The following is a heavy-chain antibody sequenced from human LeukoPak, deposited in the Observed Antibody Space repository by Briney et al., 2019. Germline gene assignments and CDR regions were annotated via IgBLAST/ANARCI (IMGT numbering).Heavy chain of an antibody. V-gene: IGHV1-46*01. Sequence: ASVKVSCKASGYTFSTHYIHWVRQAPGQGPEWMGVINASGGSSAYAQKFQGRVTMTRETPTSTVYMELSSLRAEDTAVYYCARALSIAAGGSLAYWGQGTLVTVSS. D-gene: IGHD6-13*01. J-gene: IGHJ4*02. CDR3: ARALSIAAGGSLAY. CDR2: INASGGSS. CDR1: GYTFSTHY.